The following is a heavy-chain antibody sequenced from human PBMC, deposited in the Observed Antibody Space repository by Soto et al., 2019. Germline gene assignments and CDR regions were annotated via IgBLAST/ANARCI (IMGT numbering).Heavy chain of an antibody. Sequence: GASVKVSCKASGYTFSSHDINWVRQANGQWLEWLGWMNPNSGDTGYAQKFQGRVTMTRDTSAGTAYMELSSLRSEDTAVYYCARVGGNWNDDYFDYWGQGTLVTVSS. CDR3: ARVGGNWNDDYFDY. CDR2: MNPNSGDT. J-gene: IGHJ4*02. CDR1: GYTFSSHD. D-gene: IGHD1-1*01. V-gene: IGHV1-8*01.